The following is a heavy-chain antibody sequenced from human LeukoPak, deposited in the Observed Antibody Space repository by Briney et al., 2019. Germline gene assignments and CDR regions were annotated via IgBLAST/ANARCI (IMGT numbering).Heavy chain of an antibody. CDR1: GYTLTELS. D-gene: IGHD2-2*01. CDR2: FDPEDGET. V-gene: IGHV1-24*01. CDR3: ATAQWIVVVPAARSWFDP. J-gene: IGHJ5*02. Sequence: ASVKVSCKVSGYTLTELSMHWVRQAPGKGLEWMGGFDPEDGETIYAQKFQGRVTMTEDTSTDTAYMELSSLRSEDTAVYYCATAQWIVVVPAARSWFDPWGQGILVTVSS.